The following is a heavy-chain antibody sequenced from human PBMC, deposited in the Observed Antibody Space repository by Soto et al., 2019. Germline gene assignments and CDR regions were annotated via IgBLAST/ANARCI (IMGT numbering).Heavy chain of an antibody. V-gene: IGHV1-46*01. CDR3: ASFPYGSGTSFDY. CDR1: GYTLTSYY. J-gene: IGHJ4*02. Sequence: ASVKVSCKASGYTLTSYYMHWVRQAPGQGLEWMGIINPSGGSTSYAQKFQGRVTMTRDTSTSTVYMELSSLRSGETAVYYCASFPYGSGTSFDYWGQGTLVTV. CDR2: INPSGGST. D-gene: IGHD3-10*01.